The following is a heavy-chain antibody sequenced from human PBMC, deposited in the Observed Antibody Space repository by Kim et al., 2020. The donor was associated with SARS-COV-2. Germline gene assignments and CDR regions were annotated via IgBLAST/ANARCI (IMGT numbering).Heavy chain of an antibody. D-gene: IGHD3-3*01. Sequence: ASVKVSCKASGYTFTGYYMHWVRQAPGQGLEWMGWINPKTGGTTYSQNFQGRVTMTRDTSISTAYMELSSLRSDDTAIYYCARFVRSWSVPPLNYYYYYM. V-gene: IGHV1-2*02. CDR1: GYTFTGYY. J-gene: IGHJ6*03. CDR2: INPKTGGT. CDR3: ARFVRSWSVPPLNYYYYYM.